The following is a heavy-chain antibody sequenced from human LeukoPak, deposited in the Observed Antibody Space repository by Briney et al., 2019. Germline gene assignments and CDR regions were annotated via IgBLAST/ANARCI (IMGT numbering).Heavy chain of an antibody. CDR1: GFTFTSSA. J-gene: IGHJ6*04. D-gene: IGHD4-11*01. CDR2: IVVGSGNT. V-gene: IGHV1-58*02. CDR3: ASVTVTTWAPDGQMDV. Sequence: ASVKVSCKASGFTFTSSAMQWVRQARGQRLEWIGWIVVGSGNTNYAQKFQVRVPFTRDMYTSKTYMELSSLRIEDTAVYYCASVTVTTWAPDGQMDVWGKGTTVTVSS.